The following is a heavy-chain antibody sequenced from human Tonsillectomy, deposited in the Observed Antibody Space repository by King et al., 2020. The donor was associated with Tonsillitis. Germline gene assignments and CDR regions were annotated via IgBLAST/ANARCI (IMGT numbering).Heavy chain of an antibody. J-gene: IGHJ3*02. CDR3: ARALFDAFDM. CDR2: IKQDGSEK. V-gene: IGHV3-7*04. CDR1: GVTFSSYW. Sequence: VQLVESGGGLVQPGGSLRVSCAASGVTFSSYWMSWVRQAPGKGLEWVANIKQDGSEKYYVDSVKGRFTLSRDNAKNSLYLQMNSLRAEDTAVYYCARALFDAFDMWGQGTMVTVSS.